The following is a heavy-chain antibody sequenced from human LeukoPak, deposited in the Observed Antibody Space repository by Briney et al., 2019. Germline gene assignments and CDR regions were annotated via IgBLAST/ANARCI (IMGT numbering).Heavy chain of an antibody. CDR2: IYPGDSDT. V-gene: IGHV5-51*01. J-gene: IGHJ4*02. D-gene: IGHD2-21*02. CDR1: GYSFTSYW. CDR3: ARHLHPVRRYCGGDCYSGVDY. Sequence: GESLKISCKGSGYSFTSYWIGWVRQMPGKGLEWMGIIYPGDSDTRYSPSFQGQVTISADKSISTAYLQWSSLKASDTATYYCARHLHPVRRYCGGDCYSGVDYWGQGTLVTVSS.